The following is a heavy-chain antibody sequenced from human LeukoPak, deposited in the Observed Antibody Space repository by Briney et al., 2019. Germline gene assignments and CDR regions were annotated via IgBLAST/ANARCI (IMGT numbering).Heavy chain of an antibody. V-gene: IGHV3-30-3*01. CDR1: GFTFGSYA. CDR2: ISYDGTNK. J-gene: IGHJ6*02. CDR3: ARGSGYDYYYYGMDV. D-gene: IGHD5-12*01. Sequence: GGSLRLSCAASGFTFGSYAMHWVRQAPGRGLEWVAGISYDGTNKYYADSVKGRFTISRDNAKKSLYLQLNSLRVEDTAVYYCARGSGYDYYYYGMDVWGQGTTVTVSS.